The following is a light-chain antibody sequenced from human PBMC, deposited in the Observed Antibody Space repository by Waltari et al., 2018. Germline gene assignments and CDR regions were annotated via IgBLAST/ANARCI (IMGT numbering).Light chain of an antibody. J-gene: IGLJ2*01. Sequence: QAVLTQPSSLSASPGASASLTCTLRSGVNVANHRLYWYQQKPGSPPQYLLRYKSDSDKQQGAGVPSRFSGSKDASANAGIVLISGLQSGDEADYYCMIWRSGASEVGGGTKLTVL. CDR1: SGVNVANHR. CDR2: YKSDSDK. V-gene: IGLV5-45*03. CDR3: MIWRSGASE.